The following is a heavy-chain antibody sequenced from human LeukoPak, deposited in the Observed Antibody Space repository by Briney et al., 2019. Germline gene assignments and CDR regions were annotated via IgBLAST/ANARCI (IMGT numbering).Heavy chain of an antibody. V-gene: IGHV3-23*01. CDR2: ISGSGGST. CDR3: AKDLRGIYYDXXGYHDY. CDR1: GFTFSSYA. J-gene: IGHJ4*02. Sequence: PGGSLRLSCAASGFTFSSYAMSWVRQAPGKGLEWVSAISGSGGSTYYADSVKGRFTISRDNSKNTLYLQMNSLRAEDTAVYYCAKDLRGIYYDXXGYHDYWGQGTLVTVSS. D-gene: IGHD3-22*01.